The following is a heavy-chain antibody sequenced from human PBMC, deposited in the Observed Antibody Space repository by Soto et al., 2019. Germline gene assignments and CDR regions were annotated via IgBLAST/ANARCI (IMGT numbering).Heavy chain of an antibody. D-gene: IGHD3-16*01. CDR2: INPTDGSA. CDR3: VTLGGSYD. V-gene: IGHV1-46*01. Sequence: QVHLGQSGAEVKMPGASVKVSCKASGYSFTDYYMHWVRQAPGQGLEWMGVINPTDGSATYAQNFQGRLTMTRDTSMRTVYMEVTRLRPEDTAVYYCVTLGGSYDWGQGTLLTVSS. J-gene: IGHJ4*02. CDR1: GYSFTDYY.